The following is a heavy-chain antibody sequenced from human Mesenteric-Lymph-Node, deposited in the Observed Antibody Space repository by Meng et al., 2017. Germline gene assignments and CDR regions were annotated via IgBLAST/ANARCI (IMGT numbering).Heavy chain of an antibody. CDR2: IYYSGST. CDR1: GVSISSNIR. CDR3: ARVGWRQWSFDL. J-gene: IGHJ2*01. V-gene: IGHV4-4*02. Sequence: QVQLQESGPGLVKPSGTLSLTCGVSGVSISSNIRWTWVRQPPGKGLELIGHIYYSGSTSYNPSLKSRVTISVDTSNNQFSLKLSSVTAADTAVYYCARVGWRQWSFDLWGRGTLVTVS. D-gene: IGHD5-18*01.